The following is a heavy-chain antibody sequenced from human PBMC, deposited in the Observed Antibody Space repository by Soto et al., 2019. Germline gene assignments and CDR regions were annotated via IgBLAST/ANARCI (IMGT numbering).Heavy chain of an antibody. CDR3: ANDLWAGSSWYATYDAFDI. CDR1: GFTFSSYG. Sequence: QVPLVESGGGVVQPGRSLRLSCAASGFTFSSYGMHWVRQAPGKGLEWVAVISYDGSNKYYADSVKGRFTISRDNSKNTLYLQMNSLRAEDTAVYYCANDLWAGSSWYATYDAFDIWGQGTMVTVSS. CDR2: ISYDGSNK. J-gene: IGHJ3*02. V-gene: IGHV3-30*18. D-gene: IGHD6-13*01.